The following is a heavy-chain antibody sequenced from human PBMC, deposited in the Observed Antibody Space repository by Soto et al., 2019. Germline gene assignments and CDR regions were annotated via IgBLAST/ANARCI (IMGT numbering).Heavy chain of an antibody. J-gene: IGHJ6*04. CDR3: TKKGQYHDSSACGRDCYMDV. CDR2: IYWDDQK. D-gene: IGHD2-2*01. CDR1: GFSFTTYGVG. Sequence: QITLKESGPTLVKPTQTLTLTCTFSGFSFTTYGVGVGWIRQAPGKAPEWLALIYWDDQKTFRSSLESRLTITKETSKDQVVLTITNMDTVDTATYYCTKKGQYHDSSACGRDCYMDVWGKGTTVTVSS. V-gene: IGHV2-5*02.